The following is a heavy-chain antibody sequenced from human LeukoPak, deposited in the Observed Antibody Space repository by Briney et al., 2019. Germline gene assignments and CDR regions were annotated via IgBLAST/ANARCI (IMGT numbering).Heavy chain of an antibody. Sequence: ASVKVSCKASGYTFTSYYMHWVRQAPGQGLEWMGIINPSGGSTSYAQKFQGRVTMTRDTSTSTVYMELSSLRSEDTAVYYCAREIYDLGSGSSWYGESYYYGMDVWGQGTTVTVSS. J-gene: IGHJ6*02. CDR1: GYTFTSYY. D-gene: IGHD6-13*01. V-gene: IGHV1-46*01. CDR2: INPSGGST. CDR3: AREIYDLGSGSSWYGESYYYGMDV.